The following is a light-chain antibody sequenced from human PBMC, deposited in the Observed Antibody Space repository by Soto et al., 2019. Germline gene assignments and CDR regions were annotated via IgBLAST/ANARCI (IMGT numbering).Light chain of an antibody. CDR3: QQYYGTPLT. CDR2: WAY. J-gene: IGKJ4*01. V-gene: IGKV4-1*01. CDR1: QSVLYSSNNKNY. Sequence: DIVMTQSPDSLAVSLGERATINCKSSQSVLYSSNNKNYVAWYQQKPGQPPKLLIYWAYTRESGVPDRFSGSGSGTDFTLTISSLQAEDVAVYYCQQYYGTPLTFGGGTKVEIK.